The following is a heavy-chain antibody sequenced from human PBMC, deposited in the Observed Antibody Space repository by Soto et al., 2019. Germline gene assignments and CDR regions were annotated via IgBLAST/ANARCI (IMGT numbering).Heavy chain of an antibody. CDR3: ARARGRYSSTVYFDY. J-gene: IGHJ4*02. V-gene: IGHV3-30-3*01. Sequence: QVPLVESGGGVVQPGRSLRLSCAASGFTFSSYAMHWVRQAPGKGLEWVAVISYDGSNKYYADSVKGRFTISRDNSKNTLYLQMNSLRAEDTAVCYCARARGRYSSTVYFDYWGQGTLVTVSS. CDR1: GFTFSSYA. CDR2: ISYDGSNK. D-gene: IGHD6-13*01.